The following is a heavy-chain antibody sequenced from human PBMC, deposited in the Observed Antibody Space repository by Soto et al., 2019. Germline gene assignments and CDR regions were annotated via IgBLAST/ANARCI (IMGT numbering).Heavy chain of an antibody. J-gene: IGHJ2*01. CDR1: GFTFSSYG. CDR2: ISYDGSNK. D-gene: IGHD6-19*01. Sequence: QVQLVESGGGVVQPGRSLRLSCAASGFTFSSYGMHWVRQAPGKGLEWVAVISYDGSNKYYADSVKGRFTISRDNSMNTLYLKMNSLIAEEAAVYYGAPLSDFAFWGRGTLVTVSS. V-gene: IGHV3-30*03. CDR3: APLSDFAF.